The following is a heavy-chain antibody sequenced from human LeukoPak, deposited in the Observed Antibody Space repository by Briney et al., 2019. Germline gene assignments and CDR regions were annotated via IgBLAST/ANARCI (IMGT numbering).Heavy chain of an antibody. CDR3: ARARYCSGSSCYTSWFDP. Sequence: SETLSLTCAVYGGSFSGYYWSWIRQPPGKGLEWIGEINHSGSTNYNPSLKSRVTISVDTSKNQFSLRLSSVTAADTAVYSCARARYCSGSSCYTSWFDPWGQGTLVTVSS. CDR2: INHSGST. J-gene: IGHJ5*02. D-gene: IGHD2-2*02. V-gene: IGHV4-34*01. CDR1: GGSFSGYY.